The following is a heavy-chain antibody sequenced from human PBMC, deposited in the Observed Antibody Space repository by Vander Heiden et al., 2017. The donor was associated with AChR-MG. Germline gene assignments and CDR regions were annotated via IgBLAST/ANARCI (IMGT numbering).Heavy chain of an antibody. CDR3: TRDFRASPNYFFGMDV. J-gene: IGHJ6*02. CDR1: GFSLGGTNS. CDR2: IYHSGST. V-gene: IGHV4-4*02. Sequence: QVQLQEWGTGLVKPSGTLSLTCAGSGFSLGGTNSWLWTRVGQPQGKALEWIGEIYHSGSTNYNPSLKSLVTISVDKSKNQFSLELSSVTAADTAVYYCTRDFRASPNYFFGMDVWGQGATVTVSS.